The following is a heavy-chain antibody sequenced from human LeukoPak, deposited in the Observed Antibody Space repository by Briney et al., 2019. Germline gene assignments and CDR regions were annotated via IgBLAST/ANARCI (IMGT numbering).Heavy chain of an antibody. V-gene: IGHV4-38-2*01. CDR2: IYHSGST. Sequence: SETLSLTCAVSGYSISSGYYWGWIRQPPGKGLEWIGSIYHSGSTYYNPSLKSRVTISVDTSKNQFSLKLSSVTAADTAVYYSYYSDSSGYSVYWGQGTLVTVSS. CDR1: GYSISSGYY. J-gene: IGHJ4*02. CDR3: YYSDSSGYSVY. D-gene: IGHD3-22*01.